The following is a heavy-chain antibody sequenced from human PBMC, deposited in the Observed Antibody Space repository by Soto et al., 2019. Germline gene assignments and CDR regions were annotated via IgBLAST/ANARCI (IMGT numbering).Heavy chain of an antibody. Sequence: SETLSLTCAVSGGSISSGGYSWSWIRQPPGKGLEWIGYIYHSGSTYYNPSLKSRVTISVDKSKNQFSLKLSSVTAADTAVYYCARGGRIVGATRNWFDPWGQGTLVTVSS. CDR2: IYHSGST. CDR3: ARGGRIVGATRNWFDP. D-gene: IGHD1-26*01. J-gene: IGHJ5*02. V-gene: IGHV4-30-2*01. CDR1: GGSISSGGYS.